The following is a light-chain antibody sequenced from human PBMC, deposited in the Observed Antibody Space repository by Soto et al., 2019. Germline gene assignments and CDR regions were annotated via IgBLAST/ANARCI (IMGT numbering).Light chain of an antibody. Sequence: DIKMTQSPSSLSASVGDRVTITCQASQDITNYLNWYQQKPGKSPKLLIHDASNLERGVPSRFSGSGSGTDFTLTIASLQPEDIATYYCQQYDDVPTGISFGQGTRLEIK. CDR2: DAS. CDR1: QDITNY. CDR3: QQYDDVPTGIS. J-gene: IGKJ5*01. V-gene: IGKV1-33*01.